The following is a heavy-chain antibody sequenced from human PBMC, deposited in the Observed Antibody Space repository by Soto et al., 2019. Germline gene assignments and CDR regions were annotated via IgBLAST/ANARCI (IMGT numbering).Heavy chain of an antibody. J-gene: IGHJ6*03. V-gene: IGHV1-8*01. D-gene: IGHD3-16*02. CDR3: ARTMITFGGVIADYYYYMDV. Sequence: ASEKVSCKASGYTFTSYDINWVRQATGQGLEWMGWMNPNSGNTGYAQKFQGRVTMTRNTSISTAYMELSSLRSEDTAVYYCARTMITFGGVIADYYYYMDVWGKGTTVTVSS. CDR2: MNPNSGNT. CDR1: GYTFTSYD.